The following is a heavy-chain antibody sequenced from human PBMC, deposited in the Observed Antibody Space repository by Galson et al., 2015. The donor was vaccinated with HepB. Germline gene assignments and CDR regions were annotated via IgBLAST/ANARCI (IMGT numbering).Heavy chain of an antibody. D-gene: IGHD5-18*01. CDR3: ARDDTAMVRAYDY. J-gene: IGHJ4*02. Sequence: SLRLSCAASGFTFSSYSMNWVRQAPGKGLEWVSSISSSSSYIYYADSVKGRFTISRDNAKNSLYLQMNSLRAEDTAVYYCARDDTAMVRAYDYWGQGTLVTVSS. CDR1: GFTFSSYS. CDR2: ISSSSSYI. V-gene: IGHV3-21*01.